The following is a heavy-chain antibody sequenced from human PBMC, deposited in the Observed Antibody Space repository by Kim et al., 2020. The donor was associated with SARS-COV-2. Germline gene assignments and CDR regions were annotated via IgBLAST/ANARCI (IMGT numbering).Heavy chain of an antibody. J-gene: IGHJ4*02. CDR3: ARGSGYNALDY. CDR2: TT. V-gene: IGHV4-59*09. Sequence: TTNDHPTLNSRVTVSVDTSKIQISLKLMSVTAADTAVYYCARGSGYNALDYWGQGILVTVSS. D-gene: IGHD5-12*01.